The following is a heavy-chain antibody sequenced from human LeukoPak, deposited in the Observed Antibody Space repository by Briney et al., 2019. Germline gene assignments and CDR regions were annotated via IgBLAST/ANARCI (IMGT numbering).Heavy chain of an antibody. CDR3: AKVNSSYNYFDY. CDR1: GFTFSTYA. J-gene: IGHJ4*02. Sequence: GGSLRLSCAASGFTFSTYAMSWVRQAPGKGLAWVSTFSGSGGRTLYADPVKGRFVISRDNSKNTLYLQMNSLRAEDTAVYYCAKVNSSYNYFDYRGQGAPVTVSS. CDR2: FSGSGGRT. V-gene: IGHV3-23*01. D-gene: IGHD6-13*01.